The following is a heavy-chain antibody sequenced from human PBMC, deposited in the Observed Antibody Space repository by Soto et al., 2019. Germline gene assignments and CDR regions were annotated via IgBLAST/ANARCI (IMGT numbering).Heavy chain of an antibody. CDR1: GGSISSGDYY. CDR3: ARVDEYYYDSSGPTEDAFDI. J-gene: IGHJ3*02. Sequence: QVQLQESGPGLVKPSQTLSLPCTVSGGSISSGDYYWSWIRQPPGKGLEWIGYIYYSGSTYYNPSLKSRVTISVDTSKNRFSLKLSSVTAADTAVYYCARVDEYYYDSSGPTEDAFDIWGQGTMVTVSS. D-gene: IGHD3-22*01. CDR2: IYYSGST. V-gene: IGHV4-30-4*01.